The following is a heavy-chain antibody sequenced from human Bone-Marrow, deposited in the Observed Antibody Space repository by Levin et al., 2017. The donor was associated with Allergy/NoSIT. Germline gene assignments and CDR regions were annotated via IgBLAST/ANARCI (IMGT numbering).Heavy chain of an antibody. Sequence: GGSLRLSCTASVFTFSSYWMSWVRQAPGKGLEWVANIKEDGSEKYYVDSVKGRFTISRDNAKKSLYLQMNSLRADDTAVYYCARKGIPNGYLDLWGRGTLVTVSS. CDR2: IKEDGSEK. D-gene: IGHD1-1*01. CDR1: VFTFSSYW. V-gene: IGHV3-7*04. CDR3: ARKGIPNGYLDL. J-gene: IGHJ2*01.